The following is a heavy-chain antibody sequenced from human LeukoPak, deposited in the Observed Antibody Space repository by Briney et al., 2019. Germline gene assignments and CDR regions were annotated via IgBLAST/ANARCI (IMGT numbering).Heavy chain of an antibody. V-gene: IGHV4-31*03. CDR1: GGSISSGGYY. CDR2: IYYSGST. D-gene: IGHD3-10*01. Sequence: SETLSLTCTVSGGSISSGGYYWSWIRQHPGKGLEWIGYIYYSGSTYYNPSLKSRVTISVDTSKNQFSLKLSSVTAADTAVYYCARVRSGGAYYYYYYMDVWGKGTTVTVSS. J-gene: IGHJ6*03. CDR3: ARVRSGGAYYYYYYMDV.